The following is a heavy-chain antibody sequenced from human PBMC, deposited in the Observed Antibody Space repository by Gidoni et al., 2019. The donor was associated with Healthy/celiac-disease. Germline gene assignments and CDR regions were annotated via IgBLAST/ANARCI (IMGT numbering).Heavy chain of an antibody. CDR2: IYYSGST. CDR1: GGSISSYY. V-gene: IGHV4-59*01. Sequence: QVQLQESGPGLVKPSETLALTCTVSGGSISSYYWSWIRQPPGKGLEWIGYIYYSGSTNYNPSLKSRVTISVDTSKNQFSLKLSSVTAADTAVYYCARVGAYYDFWSGYSYYFDYWGQGTLVTVSS. D-gene: IGHD3-3*01. CDR3: ARVGAYYDFWSGYSYYFDY. J-gene: IGHJ4*02.